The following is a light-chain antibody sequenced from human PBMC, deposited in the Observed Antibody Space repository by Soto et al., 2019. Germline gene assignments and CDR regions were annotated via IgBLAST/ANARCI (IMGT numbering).Light chain of an antibody. V-gene: IGLV2-14*01. J-gene: IGLJ1*01. Sequence: QSVLTQPASVSGSPGQSITISCTGTSSDIGGYDYVSWYQQHPDKAPKHMIYEVTNRPSGVSNRFSGSKSGNAASLTISGLQAEDEADYYCSSHTSGSTRVFGTGTKSPS. CDR3: SSHTSGSTRV. CDR1: SSDIGGYDY. CDR2: EVT.